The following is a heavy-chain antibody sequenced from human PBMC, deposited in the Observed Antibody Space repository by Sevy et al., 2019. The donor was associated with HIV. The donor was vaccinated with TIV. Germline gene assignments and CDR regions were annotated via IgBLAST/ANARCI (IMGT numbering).Heavy chain of an antibody. Sequence: SDTLSLTCTVSGGSISSYYWSWIRQPPGKGLEWIGYIYYSGSTNYNPSLKSRVTISVDTSKNQFSLKLSSVTAADTAVYYCARSIGLVVPAATRSEDYYYGMDVWGQGTTVTVSS. CDR2: IYYSGST. CDR3: ARSIGLVVPAATRSEDYYYGMDV. J-gene: IGHJ6*02. D-gene: IGHD2-2*01. V-gene: IGHV4-59*01. CDR1: GGSISSYY.